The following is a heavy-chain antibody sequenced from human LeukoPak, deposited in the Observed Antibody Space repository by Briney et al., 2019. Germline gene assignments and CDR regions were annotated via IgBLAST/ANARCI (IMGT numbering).Heavy chain of an antibody. CDR2: IYYNGIT. CDR1: GGSIFSGDYY. Sequence: SQTLSLTCTVSGGSIFSGDYYWNWIRQPPGKGLEWIGYIYYNGITHYNPSLESRVTISVDTSKNQFSLKLSSVTAADTAVYYCARGDYNDGAGYLDHWGQGTLVPVSS. D-gene: IGHD3-22*01. CDR3: ARGDYNDGAGYLDH. J-gene: IGHJ5*02. V-gene: IGHV4-30-4*01.